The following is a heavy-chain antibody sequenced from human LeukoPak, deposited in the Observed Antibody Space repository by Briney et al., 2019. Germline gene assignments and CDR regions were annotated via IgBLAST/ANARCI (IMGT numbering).Heavy chain of an antibody. CDR1: GFTFSSYE. CDR3: ARVADPYCSGGSCYG. J-gene: IGHJ4*02. V-gene: IGHV3-48*03. D-gene: IGHD2-15*01. CDR2: ISSSGSTI. Sequence: GGSLRLSCAASGFTFSSYEMNWVRQAPGKGLEWVSYISSSGSTIYYADSVKGRFTISRDNSKNTLYLQMNSLRAEDTAVYYCARVADPYCSGGSCYGWGQGTLVTVSS.